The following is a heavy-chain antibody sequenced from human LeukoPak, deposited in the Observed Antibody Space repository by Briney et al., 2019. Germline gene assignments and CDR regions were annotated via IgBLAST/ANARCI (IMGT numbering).Heavy chain of an antibody. D-gene: IGHD4-17*01. Sequence: GGSLRLSCTASGLTFSNYATTWVRQAPGKGLEWASSITGSGRGTYYADSVKGRFSVSRDNSQNTVFLHMNSLRADDTALYYCSKDPNGDYVGAFDMWGPGTMVTVSS. CDR3: SKDPNGDYVGAFDM. J-gene: IGHJ3*02. V-gene: IGHV3-23*01. CDR1: GLTFSNYA. CDR2: ITGSGRGT.